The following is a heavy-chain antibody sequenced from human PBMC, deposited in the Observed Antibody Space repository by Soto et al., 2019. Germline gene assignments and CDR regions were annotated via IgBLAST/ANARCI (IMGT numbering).Heavy chain of an antibody. CDR2: ISHDGINK. V-gene: IGHV3-30-3*01. Sequence: LRLSCTASGFSFSSYAMYWFRQPPGKGLEWVAVISHDGINKHYADSVKGRVTVSRDNSKNTLYLQMNSLRAEDTAVYYCAKGSNPWELEHFDYWGQGTLVTVSS. J-gene: IGHJ4*02. D-gene: IGHD1-26*01. CDR1: GFSFSSYA. CDR3: AKGSNPWELEHFDY.